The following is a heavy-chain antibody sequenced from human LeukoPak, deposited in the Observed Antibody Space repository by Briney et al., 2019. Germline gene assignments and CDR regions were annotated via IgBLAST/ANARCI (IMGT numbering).Heavy chain of an antibody. CDR1: GFTVRSNY. CDR3: ARDASGTYYAGHFFDL. J-gene: IGHJ4*02. Sequence: GGSLRLSCVGSGFTVRSNYMSRVRQAPGKGLEWVSVIYSDGITYYADYVKGRFTISRDNGNNTLYLQMSSLKAEDTAVYYCARDASGTYYAGHFFDLWGQGTLVTVSS. V-gene: IGHV3-66*01. D-gene: IGHD1-26*01. CDR2: IYSDGIT.